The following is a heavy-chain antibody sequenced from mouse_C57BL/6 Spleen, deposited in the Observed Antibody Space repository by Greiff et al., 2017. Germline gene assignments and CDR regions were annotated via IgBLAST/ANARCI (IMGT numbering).Heavy chain of an antibody. D-gene: IGHD1-1*01. CDR2: INPSTGGT. V-gene: IGHV1-42*01. J-gene: IGHJ4*01. CDR1: GYSFTGYY. CDR3: ARRGYYGSSAHAMDY. Sequence: VQLQQSGPELVKPGASVKISCKASGYSFTGYYMNWVKQSPEKSLEWIGEINPSTGGTTYNQKFKAKATLTVDKSSSTAYMQLKSLTSEDSAVYYCARRGYYGSSAHAMDYWGQGTSVTVSA.